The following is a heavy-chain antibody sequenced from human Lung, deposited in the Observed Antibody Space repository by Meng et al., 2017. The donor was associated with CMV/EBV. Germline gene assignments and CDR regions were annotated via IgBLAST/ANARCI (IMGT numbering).Heavy chain of an antibody. CDR1: GGIFSSYT. J-gene: IGHJ4*02. CDR3: ARASSVVVPVDY. Sequence: SXXVSXKASGGIFSSYTISWVRQAPGQGLEWMGRIIPILGIANYAQKFQGRVTITADKSTSTAYMELSSLRSEDTAVYYCARASSVVVPVDYWGQGTLVTVSS. CDR2: IIPILGIA. D-gene: IGHD2-2*01. V-gene: IGHV1-69*02.